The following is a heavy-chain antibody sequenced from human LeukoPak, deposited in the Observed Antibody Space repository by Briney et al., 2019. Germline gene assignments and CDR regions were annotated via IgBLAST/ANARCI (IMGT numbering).Heavy chain of an antibody. V-gene: IGHV3-7*03. CDR2: INQDGTEK. J-gene: IGHJ5*02. CDR3: ARDLDVVVPAAMNWFDP. D-gene: IGHD2-2*01. CDR1: GFTFTTYW. Sequence: GESLRLSCAASGFTFTTYWMSWVRQLPGKGLEWVANINQDGTEKYYVDSVKGRFTISRDNAKNSLYLQMNSLRAEDTAVYYCARDLDVVVPAAMNWFDPWGQGTLVTVSS.